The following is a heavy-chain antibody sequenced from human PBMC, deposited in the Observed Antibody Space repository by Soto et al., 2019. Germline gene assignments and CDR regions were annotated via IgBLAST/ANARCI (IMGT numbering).Heavy chain of an antibody. CDR1: GFTFSSYA. CDR3: RTRSGYCYTVDY. Sequence: GGSLRLSCAASGFTFSSYAMSWVRQAPGKGLEWVSAISGSGGSTYYADSVKGRFTFSRDNSKNTLYLQMNSLRAEDTAVYYCRTRSGYCYTVDYWGQGTLVTVSS. V-gene: IGHV3-23*01. J-gene: IGHJ4*02. D-gene: IGHD3-22*01. CDR2: ISGSGGST.